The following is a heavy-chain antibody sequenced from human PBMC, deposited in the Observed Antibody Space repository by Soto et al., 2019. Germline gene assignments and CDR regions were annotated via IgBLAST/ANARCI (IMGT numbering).Heavy chain of an antibody. CDR1: GFTFSSYW. V-gene: IGHV3-7*01. CDR2: IKQDGSEK. J-gene: IGHJ4*02. Sequence: EVQLVESGGGLVQPGGSLRLSCAASGFTFSSYWMSWVHQAPGKGLEWVANIKQDGSEKYYVDSVKGRFTISRDNAKNSLYLQMNSLRAEDTAVYYCARFVVLMVYAEYYFDYWGQGTLVTVSS. CDR3: ARFVVLMVYAEYYFDY. D-gene: IGHD2-8*01.